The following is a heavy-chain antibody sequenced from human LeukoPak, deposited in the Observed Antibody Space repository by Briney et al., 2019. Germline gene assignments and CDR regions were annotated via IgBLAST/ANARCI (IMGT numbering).Heavy chain of an antibody. V-gene: IGHV7-4-1*02. CDR1: GYTFTGYY. CDR3: ARDPPGYSSGHWDWFDP. Sequence: ASVKVSCNASGYTFTGYYMHWVRQAPGQGLEWMGWINTNTGNPTYAQGFTGRFVFSLDTSVSTAYLQISSLKAEDTAVYYCARDPPGYSSGHWDWFDPWGQGTLVTVSS. J-gene: IGHJ5*02. D-gene: IGHD6-19*01. CDR2: INTNTGNP.